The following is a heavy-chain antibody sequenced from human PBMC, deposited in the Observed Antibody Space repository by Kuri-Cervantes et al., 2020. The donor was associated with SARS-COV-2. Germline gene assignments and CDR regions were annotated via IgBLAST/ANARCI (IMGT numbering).Heavy chain of an antibody. CDR2: IKQDDTEY. V-gene: IGHV3-7*01. CDR3: ARDPHITLIRGAYFDL. CDR1: GFSFSTYW. Sequence: GGSLRLSCAASGFSFSTYWMNWVRQAPGKGLEWVANIKQDDTEYYYVDSVRGRFTISRDNAKNSMYLQMNSLRAEDTAVYYCARDPHITLIRGAYFDLWGRGTLVTVSS. J-gene: IGHJ2*01. D-gene: IGHD3-10*01.